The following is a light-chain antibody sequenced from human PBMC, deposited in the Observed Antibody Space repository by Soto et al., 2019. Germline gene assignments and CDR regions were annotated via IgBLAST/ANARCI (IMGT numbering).Light chain of an antibody. Sequence: QSVLTQPPSVSAAPGQKVTISCSGSSYNLGNNYVSWYQHLPGTAPKLLIYENNKPPSGIPDRFSGSKSGTSATLGITGLQTGDEAEYYCGTWQSSLRAWVFGGGTKLTVL. CDR2: ENN. CDR3: GTWQSSLRAWV. J-gene: IGLJ2*01. CDR1: SYNLGNNY. V-gene: IGLV1-51*02.